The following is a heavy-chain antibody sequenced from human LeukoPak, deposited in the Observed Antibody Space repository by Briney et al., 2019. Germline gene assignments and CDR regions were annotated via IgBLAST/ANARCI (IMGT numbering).Heavy chain of an antibody. CDR2: ISGSGGST. J-gene: IGHJ4*02. CDR3: AKGGESHVTSLDY. Sequence: GGSLRLSCAASGFTFSSYAMHWVRQAPGKGLGWVSAISGSGGSTYYADSVKGRFTISRDNSKNTLYLQMNSLRAEDTAVYYCAKGGESHVTSLDYWGQGTLVTVSS. D-gene: IGHD2-21*01. CDR1: GFTFSSYA. V-gene: IGHV3-23*01.